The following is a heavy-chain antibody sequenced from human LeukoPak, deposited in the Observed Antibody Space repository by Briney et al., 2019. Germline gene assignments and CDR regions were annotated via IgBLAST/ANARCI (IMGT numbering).Heavy chain of an antibody. CDR2: TNQDGSKN. CDR1: EFTFSNYW. D-gene: IGHD6-19*01. J-gene: IGHJ4*02. V-gene: IGHV3-7*01. Sequence: GRSLRLSCAASEFTFSNYWMSWVRQAPGQGLERVAHTNQDGSKNYYVDSVRGRFTISRDNAKNSLYLQMNSLRAEDTAVYYCATTVAGYPDDYLDYWGQGTLVTVSS. CDR3: ATTVAGYPDDYLDY.